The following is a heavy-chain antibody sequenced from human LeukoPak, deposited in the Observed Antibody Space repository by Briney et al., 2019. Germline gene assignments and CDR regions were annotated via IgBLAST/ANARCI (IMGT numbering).Heavy chain of an antibody. V-gene: IGHV1-18*01. CDR2: INGFNGNT. CDR3: ARVDCCNVGNCYCCPCAY. J-gene: IGHJ4*02. D-gene: IGHD2-15*01. CDR1: GYTFTNYA. Sequence: ASVKVSCKASGYTFTNYAKNWVRQPPGQGLEWVGWINGFNGNTNYPQNFHERVTMSTDTSTTKDYMELRNLRSDDTAVYYCARVDCCNVGNCYCCPCAYWGQGTLVTVSS.